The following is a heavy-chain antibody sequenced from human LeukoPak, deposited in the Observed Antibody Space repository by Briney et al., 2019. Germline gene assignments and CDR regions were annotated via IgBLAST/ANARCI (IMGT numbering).Heavy chain of an antibody. Sequence: GSSVKVSCKASGGTFGSYAISCVRQAPGQGLEWMGGIIPIFSTANYAQKFQGRVTITADESTSPVYMELSSLRSEDTAVYYCATSPYYDFWSGHNGAFDIWGQGTMVIVSS. CDR1: GGTFGSYA. D-gene: IGHD3-3*01. CDR2: IIPIFSTA. V-gene: IGHV1-69*01. J-gene: IGHJ3*02. CDR3: ATSPYYDFWSGHNGAFDI.